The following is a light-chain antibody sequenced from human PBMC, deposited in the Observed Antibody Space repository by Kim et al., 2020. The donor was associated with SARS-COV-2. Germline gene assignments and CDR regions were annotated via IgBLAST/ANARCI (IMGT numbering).Light chain of an antibody. V-gene: IGKV1-39*01. CDR3: QQAYNTPLT. J-gene: IGKJ4*01. CDR1: QSITNY. CDR2: AAS. Sequence: ASVGDRVTITCRASQSITNYLNWYQQTPGKAPKLLIYAASSLQSGVPSRFSGSGHGTDFTLTISSLQPEDSATYYCQQAYNTPLTFGGGTKVDIK.